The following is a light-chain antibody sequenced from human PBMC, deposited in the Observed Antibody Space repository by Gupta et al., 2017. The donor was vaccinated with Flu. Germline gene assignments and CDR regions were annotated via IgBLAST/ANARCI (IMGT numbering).Light chain of an antibody. CDR3: CSDTNSILAV. V-gene: IGLV2-14*01. CDR1: SSDVGAYNY. Sequence: ITISCTGTSSDVGAYNYVSCYQQPAGNAPMLIIYAVSTRPAGASNRLSGSKSGTTASRTSEGLQAEDEDDYYCCSDTNSILAVFGYGTRVTVL. J-gene: IGLJ1*01. CDR2: AVS.